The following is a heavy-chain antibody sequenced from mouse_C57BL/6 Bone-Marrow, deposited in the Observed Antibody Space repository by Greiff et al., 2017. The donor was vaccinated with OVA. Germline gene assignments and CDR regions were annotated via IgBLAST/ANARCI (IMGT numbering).Heavy chain of an antibody. CDR3: ARRRFYDGYFY. CDR2: IYPRSGNT. CDR1: GYTFTSYG. J-gene: IGHJ2*01. V-gene: IGHV1-81*01. Sequence: VQRVESGAELARPGASVKLSCKASGYTFTSYGISWVKQRTGQGLEWIGEIYPRSGNTYYNEKFKGKATLTADKSSSTAYMELRSLTSEDSAVYFCARRRFYDGYFYWGQGTTLTVSS. D-gene: IGHD2-3*01.